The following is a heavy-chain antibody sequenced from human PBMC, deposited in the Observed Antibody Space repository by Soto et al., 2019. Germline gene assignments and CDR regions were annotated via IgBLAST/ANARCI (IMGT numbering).Heavy chain of an antibody. Sequence: EVQLVESGGGLVQPGGSLRLSCAASGFTFSTYNMNWVRQAPGKGLEWVSYISSGSSTIYYADSVTGRFTISRDNAKNTLYLQINSLRDEDTAVYYCTRGGSYEGYYFDYWGQGTMVTVSS. CDR3: TRGGSYEGYYFDY. D-gene: IGHD1-26*01. V-gene: IGHV3-48*02. J-gene: IGHJ4*02. CDR1: GFTFSTYN. CDR2: ISSGSSTI.